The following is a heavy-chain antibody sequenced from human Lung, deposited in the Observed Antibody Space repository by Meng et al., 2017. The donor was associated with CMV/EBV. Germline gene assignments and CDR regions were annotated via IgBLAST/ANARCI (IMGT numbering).Heavy chain of an antibody. J-gene: IGHJ5*02. Sequence: QVRPQEWGPGLVKPSETLSLTCTVSGGSISSYYWSWIRQPPGKGLEWIGYIYYSGSTNYNPSLKSRVTISVDTSKNQFSLKLSSVTAADTAVYYCAREEGIGGFDPWGQGTLVTASS. D-gene: IGHD3-10*01. CDR2: IYYSGST. CDR1: GGSISSYY. CDR3: AREEGIGGFDP. V-gene: IGHV4-59*01.